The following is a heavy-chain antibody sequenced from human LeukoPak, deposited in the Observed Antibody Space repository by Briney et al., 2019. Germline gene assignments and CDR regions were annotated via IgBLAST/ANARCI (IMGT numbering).Heavy chain of an antibody. CDR1: GYTFTRYN. D-gene: IGHD3-10*01. CDR3: TREHYYYSGENWFDP. Sequence: ASVKVSCKASGYTFTRYNLHWVRQAPGQRLDWVGWINPGSGRTKYSQKFQGRVTITRDTSATTTYMELSSLRYEDTAVYYCTREHYYYSGENWFDPWGQGTLVTVS. J-gene: IGHJ5*02. CDR2: INPGSGRT. V-gene: IGHV1-3*01.